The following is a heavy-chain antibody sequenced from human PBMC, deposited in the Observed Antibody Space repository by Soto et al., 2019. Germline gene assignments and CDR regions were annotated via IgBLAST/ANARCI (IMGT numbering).Heavy chain of an antibody. J-gene: IGHJ4*02. CDR2: IYYSGST. V-gene: IGHV4-59*01. CDR1: GGSISSYY. CDR3: ASGCGGEPLDYFDF. D-gene: IGHD3-16*01. Sequence: SETLSLTCSGSGGSISSYYWRWIRHPPGKGLEWIGYIYYSGSTNYNPSLKSRVTISVDTSKNQFSLKLSSVTAADTAVYFCASGCGGEPLDYFDFRSQRTSVTVSS.